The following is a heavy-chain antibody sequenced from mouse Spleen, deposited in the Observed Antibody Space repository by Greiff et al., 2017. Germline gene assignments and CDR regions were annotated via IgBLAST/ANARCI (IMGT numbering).Heavy chain of an antibody. CDR3: ARSSGYVDYAMDY. CDR1: GYTFTSYW. V-gene: IGHV1-69*01. D-gene: IGHD3-1*01. J-gene: IGHJ4*01. CDR2: IDPSDSYT. Sequence: VQLQQPGAELVMPGASVKLSYKASGYTFTSYWMHWVKQRPGQGLEWIGEIDPSDSYTNYNQKFKGKATLTVDKSSSTAYMQLSSLTSEDSAVYYCARSSGYVDYAMDYWGQGTSVTVSS.